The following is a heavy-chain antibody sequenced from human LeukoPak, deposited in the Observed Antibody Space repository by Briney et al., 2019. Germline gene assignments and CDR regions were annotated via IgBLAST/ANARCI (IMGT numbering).Heavy chain of an antibody. V-gene: IGHV3-7*01. CDR1: GFTFSSYW. Sequence: PGGSLTLSCTVSGFTFSSYWMTWVPQVPGKGLQWVANINQDGREKYYMDSMKGRLNISRDNTENSVFLQLTSLRPEDTGIYFCAKGRDYGDFWGQGTLVAVSS. CDR2: INQDGREK. CDR3: AKGRDYGDF. J-gene: IGHJ4*02.